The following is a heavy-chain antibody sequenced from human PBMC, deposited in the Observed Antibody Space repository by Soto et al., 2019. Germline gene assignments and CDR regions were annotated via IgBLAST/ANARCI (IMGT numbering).Heavy chain of an antibody. Sequence: QVQLQESGPGLVKPSETLSLTCTVSGDSISSYYWSWIRQPPGKGLEWIAYIYYSGSTKYNPSLKSRVTISADISMNQFSLKVTSVTAADTAVYYCARGYGGNGNFDYWGQGTLVTVSS. CDR2: IYYSGST. CDR1: GDSISSYY. V-gene: IGHV4-59*01. D-gene: IGHD4-17*01. CDR3: ARGYGGNGNFDY. J-gene: IGHJ4*02.